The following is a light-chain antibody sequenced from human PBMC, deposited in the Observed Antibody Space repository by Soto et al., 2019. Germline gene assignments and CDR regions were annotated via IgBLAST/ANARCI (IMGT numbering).Light chain of an antibody. V-gene: IGLV2-14*01. Sequence: QSALTQPASVSGSPGQSITISCTGTSSDVGGYNYVSWYQQHPGKAPKLIIYEVSNRPSGVSNRFSGSKSGNTASLTISGQQAEDEADYYCTSYTSSSDRVFGGGTKLTVL. CDR2: EVS. CDR1: SSDVGGYNY. J-gene: IGLJ2*01. CDR3: TSYTSSSDRV.